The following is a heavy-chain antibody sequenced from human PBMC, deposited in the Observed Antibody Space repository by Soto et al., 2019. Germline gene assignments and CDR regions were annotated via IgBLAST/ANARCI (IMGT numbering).Heavy chain of an antibody. J-gene: IGHJ6*02. V-gene: IGHV5-51*01. CDR3: ARRSGEYVIDDYSGMDV. D-gene: IGHD3-16*01. Sequence: GESLKISCKGSGFSFSSYWIGWVRQVPGKGLEWMGIIYPSDSDTRYSPSFQGQVTISADKSINTAYLQWSSLKASDTAMYYCARRSGEYVIDDYSGMDVWGQGTTVTVSS. CDR1: GFSFSSYW. CDR2: IYPSDSDT.